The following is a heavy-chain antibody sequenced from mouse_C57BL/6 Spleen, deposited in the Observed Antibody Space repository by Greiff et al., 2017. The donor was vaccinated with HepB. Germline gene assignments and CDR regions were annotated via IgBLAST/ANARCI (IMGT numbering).Heavy chain of an antibody. Sequence: QVQLKESGAELVKPGASVKISCKASGYAFSSYWMNWVKQRPGKGLEWIGQIYPGDGDTNYNGKFKGKATLTADKSSSTAYMELRSLTSEDSAVYFCAREGGYSGFAYWGQGTLVTVSA. CDR3: AREGGYSGFAY. V-gene: IGHV1-80*01. J-gene: IGHJ3*01. CDR1: GYAFSSYW. D-gene: IGHD2-3*01. CDR2: IYPGDGDT.